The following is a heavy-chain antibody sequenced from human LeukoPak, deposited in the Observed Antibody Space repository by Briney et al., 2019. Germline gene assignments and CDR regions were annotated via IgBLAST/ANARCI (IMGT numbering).Heavy chain of an antibody. J-gene: IGHJ4*02. V-gene: IGHV5-51*01. D-gene: IGHD5-18*01. CDR3: ARSPPRGYSYGLADY. CDR2: IYPGDSDT. Sequence: GESLKISCKGSGYSFTSYWIGWVRQMPGKGLEWMGIIYPGDSDTRYSPSFQGQVTISADKSISTAYLQWSSLKASDTAMYYCARSPPRGYSYGLADYWGQGTLVTVSS. CDR1: GYSFTSYW.